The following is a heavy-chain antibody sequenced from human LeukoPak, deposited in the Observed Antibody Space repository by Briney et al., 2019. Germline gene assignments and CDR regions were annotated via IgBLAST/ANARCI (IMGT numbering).Heavy chain of an antibody. J-gene: IGHJ4*02. CDR1: GYSISSGYY. D-gene: IGHD3-3*01. CDR2: IYHSGST. CDR3: ASVYDFWSGHYFDY. Sequence: SETLSLTCAVSGYSISSGYYWGWIRQPPGKGLEWIGSIYHSGSTYYNPSLKSRVTISVDTSKNQFSLKLSSVTAADTAVYYCASVYDFWSGHYFDYWGPGTLVTVSS. V-gene: IGHV4-38-2*01.